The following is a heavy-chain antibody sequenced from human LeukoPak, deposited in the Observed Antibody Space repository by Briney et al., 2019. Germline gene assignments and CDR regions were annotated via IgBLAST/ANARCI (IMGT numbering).Heavy chain of an antibody. V-gene: IGHV7-4-1*02. CDR1: GYTFTTYA. CDR3: ARHYGYCGGDCDAFDI. CDR2: INTDTGNP. Sequence: ASVKVSCKASGYTFTTYAMNWLRQAPGQGLEWMGWINTDTGNPTYAQDFTGRFVFSLDTSVSTAYLQISSLKAEDTAVYYCARHYGYCGGDCDAFDIWGQGTLVTVSS. J-gene: IGHJ3*02. D-gene: IGHD2-21*02.